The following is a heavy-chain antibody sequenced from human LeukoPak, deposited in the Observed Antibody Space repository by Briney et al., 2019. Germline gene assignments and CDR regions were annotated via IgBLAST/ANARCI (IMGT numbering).Heavy chain of an antibody. CDR3: ARRSGWYYGYFQH. CDR2: IYYSGST. CDR1: GGSISSSSYY. Sequence: SETLSLTCTVSGGSISSSSYYWGWIRQPPGKGLEWIGSIYYSGSTYYNPSLKSRVTISVDTSKNQFSLKLSSVTAADTAVYYCARRSGWYYGYFQHWGQGTLVTVSS. J-gene: IGHJ1*01. D-gene: IGHD6-19*01. V-gene: IGHV4-39*01.